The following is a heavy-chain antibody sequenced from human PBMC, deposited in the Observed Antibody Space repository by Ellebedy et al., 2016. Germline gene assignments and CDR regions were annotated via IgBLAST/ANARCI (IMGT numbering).Heavy chain of an antibody. J-gene: IGHJ4*02. Sequence: GESLKISCGASGFTFSTYAMNWVRQAPGQGLEWVSSASASGNHTHYADSVKGRFTISRDNSKKTLFLQMNSLRAEDTAVYYCATGGYYSPSGHWGQGTLVTVAS. D-gene: IGHD1-26*01. CDR2: ASASGNHT. CDR1: GFTFSTYA. CDR3: ATGGYYSPSGH. V-gene: IGHV3-23*01.